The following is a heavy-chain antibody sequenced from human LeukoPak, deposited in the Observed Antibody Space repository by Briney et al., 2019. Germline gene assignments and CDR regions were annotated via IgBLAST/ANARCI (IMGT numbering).Heavy chain of an antibody. CDR1: AFTFSNYG. CDR3: AARRRDGYNHDAFDI. V-gene: IGHV3-30*02. J-gene: IGHJ3*02. CDR2: IPYDGRNK. D-gene: IGHD5-24*01. Sequence: GGSLRLSCAASAFTFSNYGMHWVRQAPGKGLEWVAFIPYDGRNKYYADYVKGRLTISRDNSKNIVYLQMNSLTPEDTAVYYCAARRRDGYNHDAFDIWGQGTIIIVSS.